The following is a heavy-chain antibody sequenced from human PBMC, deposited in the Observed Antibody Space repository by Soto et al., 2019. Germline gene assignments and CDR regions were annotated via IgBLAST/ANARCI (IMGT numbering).Heavy chain of an antibody. J-gene: IGHJ5*02. CDR2: IIPSFGTA. D-gene: IGHD3-3*01. CDR3: SRDGFWSGYYNRWGFDP. V-gene: IGHV1-69*01. CDR1: GGTFSSYA. Sequence: QVQLVQSGAEVKKPGSSVKVSCKASGGTFSSYAISWVRQAPGQGLEWMGGIIPSFGTANYAQKFQGRVTITADESTSTVYMEVSSLRSEDTAVYYCSRDGFWSGYYNRWGFDPWGQGTLVTVSS.